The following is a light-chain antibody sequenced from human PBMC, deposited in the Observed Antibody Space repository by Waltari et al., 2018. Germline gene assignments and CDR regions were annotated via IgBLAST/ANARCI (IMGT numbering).Light chain of an antibody. J-gene: IGKJ2*01. CDR1: QSGSSN. CDR2: GAS. Sequence: EIVMTQSPATLSVSPGERATLSCRASQSGSSNLAWYQQKPGQAPRLLIFGASTRATGIPARFSGSGSGTEFTLTISSLQSEDFAVYYCQQYNNWSYTFGQGTKLEIK. V-gene: IGKV3-15*01. CDR3: QQYNNWSYT.